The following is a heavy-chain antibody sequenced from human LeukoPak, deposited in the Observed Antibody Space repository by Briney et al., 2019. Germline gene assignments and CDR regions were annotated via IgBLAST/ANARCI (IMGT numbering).Heavy chain of an antibody. Sequence: SETLSFTCTVSGGSISGYYWSWIRQPAGKGLEWIGRIYTSGSTTYNPSLKSRVTMSVDTSKNHFSLKLNSVTAADTAVYYCARDRYYGSGNNWLDPWGQGTLVTVSS. CDR2: IYTSGST. CDR1: GGSISGYY. J-gene: IGHJ5*02. CDR3: ARDRYYGSGNNWLDP. D-gene: IGHD3-10*01. V-gene: IGHV4-4*07.